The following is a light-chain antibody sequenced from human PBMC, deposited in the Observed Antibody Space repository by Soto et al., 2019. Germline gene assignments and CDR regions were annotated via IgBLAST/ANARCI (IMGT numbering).Light chain of an antibody. Sequence: SVLTQPPSASGTPVQRVTISCSGSSSNIGSNTVNWYQQLPGTAPKLLVYSNAHRPSGVPDRFSGSKSGTSASLAISGLQSEDEADYHCAAWDDSLDVYVFGTGTKVTVL. V-gene: IGLV1-44*01. CDR3: AAWDDSLDVYV. CDR2: SNA. J-gene: IGLJ1*01. CDR1: SSNIGSNT.